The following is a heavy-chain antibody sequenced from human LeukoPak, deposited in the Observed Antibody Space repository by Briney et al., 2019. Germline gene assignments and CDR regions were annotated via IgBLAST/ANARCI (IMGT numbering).Heavy chain of an antibody. Sequence: PSETLSLTCTVSGGSINSYYWDWIRQPPGKGLEWIGYISYSGRTNYNPSLKSRVTISVDTSKNQFSLRLSSVTAADTAVYYCARKTGDLYYFDYWGQGTLVTVSS. V-gene: IGHV4-59*01. J-gene: IGHJ4*02. CDR2: ISYSGRT. D-gene: IGHD7-27*01. CDR1: GGSINSYY. CDR3: ARKTGDLYYFDY.